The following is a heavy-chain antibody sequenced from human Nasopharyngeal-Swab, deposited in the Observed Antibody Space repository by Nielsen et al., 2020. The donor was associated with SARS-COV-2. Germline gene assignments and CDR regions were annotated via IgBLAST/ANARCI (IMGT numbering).Heavy chain of an antibody. D-gene: IGHD1-26*01. Sequence: GSLKISCAASGFTFSSYGMHWVRQAPGKGLEWVAVIWYDGSNKYYADSVKGRFTISRDNSKNTLYLQMNSLRAEDTAVYYCASGKDFYFDYWGQGTLVTVPS. CDR3: ASGKDFYFDY. J-gene: IGHJ4*02. CDR1: GFTFSSYG. V-gene: IGHV3-33*01. CDR2: IWYDGSNK.